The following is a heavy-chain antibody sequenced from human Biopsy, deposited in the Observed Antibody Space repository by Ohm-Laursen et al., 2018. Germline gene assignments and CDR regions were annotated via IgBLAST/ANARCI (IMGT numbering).Heavy chain of an antibody. J-gene: IGHJ4*02. CDR3: ATPFQYYDPWGGHPPFDH. CDR2: IIAVSGLV. V-gene: IGHV1-69*17. Sequence: SSVKVSCKASGGTFSNYAISWVRQAPGEGLEWMGGIIAVSGLVNYAPKFQGRVSITADKSTTTAYMELSNLKSEDTAVYYCATPFQYYDPWGGHPPFDHWGQGTLVTVSS. CDR1: GGTFSNYA. D-gene: IGHD3-3*01.